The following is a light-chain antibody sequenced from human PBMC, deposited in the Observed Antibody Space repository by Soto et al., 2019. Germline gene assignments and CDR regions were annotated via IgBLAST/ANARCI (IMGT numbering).Light chain of an antibody. CDR2: AAS. V-gene: IGKV1-39*01. Sequence: DIQMTQSPSSLSASVGDRLTITCRASQNITSYLNWFQQKPGKAPKLLIYAASSLQSGVPSRFSGSGSGTDFTLTISSLQPEDFATYYCQPSYSTPFTFGPGTKVDVK. J-gene: IGKJ3*01. CDR3: QPSYSTPFT. CDR1: QNITSY.